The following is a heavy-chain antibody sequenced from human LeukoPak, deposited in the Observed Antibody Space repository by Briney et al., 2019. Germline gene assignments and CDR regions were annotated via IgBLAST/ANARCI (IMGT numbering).Heavy chain of an antibody. CDR2: IYYSGST. V-gene: IGHV4-59*12. CDR1: GGSISSYY. J-gene: IGHJ4*02. CDR3: ARDTQYDFWSAPTPFDY. Sequence: PSETLSLTCTVSGGSISSYYWSWIRQPPGKGLEWIGYIYYSGSTNYNPSLKSRVTISVDTSKNQFSLKLSSVTAADTAVYYCARDTQYDFWSAPTPFDYWGQGTLVTVSS. D-gene: IGHD3-3*01.